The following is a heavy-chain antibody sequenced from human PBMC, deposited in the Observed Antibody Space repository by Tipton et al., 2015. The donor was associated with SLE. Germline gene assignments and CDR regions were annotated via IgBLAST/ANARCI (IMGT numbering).Heavy chain of an antibody. CDR3: ASIPADHAFDI. CDR1: GFTFDDYA. J-gene: IGHJ3*02. CDR2: ISWNSGSI. D-gene: IGHD2-2*01. Sequence: SLRLSCAASGFTFDDYAMHWVRQAPGKGLEWASGISWNSGSIGYADSVKGRFTISRDNAKNSLYLQMNSLRAEDTAVYYCASIPADHAFDIWGQGTMVTVSS. V-gene: IGHV3-9*01.